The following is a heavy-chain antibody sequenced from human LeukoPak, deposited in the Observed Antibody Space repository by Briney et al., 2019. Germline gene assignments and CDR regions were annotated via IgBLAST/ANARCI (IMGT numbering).Heavy chain of an antibody. D-gene: IGHD2-2*01. V-gene: IGHV1-8*01. J-gene: IGHJ5*02. CDR1: GYTFTSYD. Sequence: ASVKVSCKASGYTFTSYDINWVRQATGQGLEWMGWMNPNSGNTGYAQKFQGRVTMTRNTSISTAYMELSSLRSEDTAVYYCAIVPAARPYWFDPWGQGTQVTVSS. CDR3: AIVPAARPYWFDP. CDR2: MNPNSGNT.